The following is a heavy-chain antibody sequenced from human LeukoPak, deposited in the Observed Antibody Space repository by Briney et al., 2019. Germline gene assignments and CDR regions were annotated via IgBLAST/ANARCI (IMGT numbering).Heavy chain of an antibody. CDR1: GFTVYNNY. J-gene: IGHJ4*02. V-gene: IGHV3-53*01. D-gene: IGHD3-16*01. CDR2: IYAGGST. Sequence: PGGSLRLSCAASGFTVYNNYMSWLHQAPGKGLEWVSVIYAGGSTYYADSVKGRFTISRDNSKNTLYLQMNSLRAEDTAVYYCTTAEGENWGQGTLVTVSS. CDR3: TTAEGEN.